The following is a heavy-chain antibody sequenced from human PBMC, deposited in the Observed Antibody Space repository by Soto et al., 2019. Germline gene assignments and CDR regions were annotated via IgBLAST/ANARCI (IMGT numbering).Heavy chain of an antibody. CDR3: ARDSSGWYQTAGYYGMDV. CDR1: GYTFTGYY. Sequence: QVQLVQSGAEVKKPGASVKVSCKASGYTFTGYYMHWVRQAPGQGLEWMGWINPNSGGTNYAQKFQGRVTMTRDTSISKAYMELSRLRSDDTAVYYCARDSSGWYQTAGYYGMDVWGQGTTVTDSS. J-gene: IGHJ6*02. CDR2: INPNSGGT. D-gene: IGHD6-19*01. V-gene: IGHV1-2*02.